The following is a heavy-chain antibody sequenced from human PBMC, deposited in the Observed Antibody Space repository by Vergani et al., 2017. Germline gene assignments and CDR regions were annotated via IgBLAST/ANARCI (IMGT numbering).Heavy chain of an antibody. CDR3: ARNQDIVVVPAALGYNLFDP. CDR1: GGTFSSYA. J-gene: IGHJ5*02. Sequence: QVQLVQSGAEVKKPGSSVKVSCTASGGTFSSYAISWVRQAPGQGLEWMGRIIPILGTANYAQKFQGRVTITADKSTGKANMELSSLRSEDTAVYYCARNQDIVVVPAALGYNLFDPGGQGTLVTVSS. CDR2: IIPILGTA. D-gene: IGHD2-2*01. V-gene: IGHV1-69*09.